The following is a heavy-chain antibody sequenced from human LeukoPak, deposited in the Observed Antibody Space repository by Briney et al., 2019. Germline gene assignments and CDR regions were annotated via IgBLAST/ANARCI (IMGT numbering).Heavy chain of an antibody. CDR3: ARQIGYSYGYFDY. CDR2: IYHSGRT. V-gene: IGHV4-38-2*02. CDR1: GYSISSGYY. J-gene: IGHJ4*02. D-gene: IGHD5-18*01. Sequence: SETLSLTCTVSGYSISSGYYWAWIRQPPGKGLDWIGSIYHSGRTDYNPSLKSRVTISVDTSKNQFPLKLSSLTAADTAVYYCARQIGYSYGYFDYWGQGTLVTVSS.